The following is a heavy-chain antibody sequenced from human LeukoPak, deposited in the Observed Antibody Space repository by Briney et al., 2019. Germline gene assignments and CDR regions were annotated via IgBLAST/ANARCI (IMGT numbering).Heavy chain of an antibody. D-gene: IGHD6-13*01. CDR1: GGSISSSSYY. V-gene: IGHV4-61*01. Sequence: SETLSLTCTVSGGSISSSSYYWGWIRQPPGKGLEWIGYIYYSGSTNYNPSLKSRVTISVDTSKNQFSLKLSSVTAADTAVYYCARDQSIAAAGTNAFDIWGQGTMVTVSS. CDR3: ARDQSIAAAGTNAFDI. J-gene: IGHJ3*02. CDR2: IYYSGST.